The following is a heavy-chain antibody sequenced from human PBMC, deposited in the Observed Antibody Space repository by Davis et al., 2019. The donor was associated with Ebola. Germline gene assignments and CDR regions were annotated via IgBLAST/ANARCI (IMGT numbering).Heavy chain of an antibody. V-gene: IGHV3-23*01. J-gene: IGHJ6*04. CDR3: AKGLKSYYYDTSGSSFYYYFGMDV. Sequence: PGGSLRLSCAASGFTFSSYAMSWVRQAPGKGLEWVSAISGSGGSTYYADSVKGRFTISRDNSKNTLYLQMNSLRAEDTAVYYCAKGLKSYYYDTSGSSFYYYFGMDVWGKGTTVTVSS. CDR2: ISGSGGST. D-gene: IGHD3-22*01. CDR1: GFTFSSYA.